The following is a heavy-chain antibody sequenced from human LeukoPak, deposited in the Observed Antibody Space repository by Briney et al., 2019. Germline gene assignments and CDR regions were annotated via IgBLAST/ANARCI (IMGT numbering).Heavy chain of an antibody. CDR1: GYSFTTDW. Sequence: GESLRISCRGSGYSFTTDWIGWVRPMPGKGLEWMVINRPADSYIEYSPSFQGHVTISVDKSINTAYLQWSSLKASDSALYYCAAGGGYWGQGTLVTVSS. D-gene: IGHD3-16*01. CDR2: NRPADSYI. V-gene: IGHV5-51*01. CDR3: AAGGGY. J-gene: IGHJ4*02.